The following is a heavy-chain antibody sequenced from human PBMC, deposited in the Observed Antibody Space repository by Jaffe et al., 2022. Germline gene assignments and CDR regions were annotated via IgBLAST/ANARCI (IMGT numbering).Heavy chain of an antibody. J-gene: IGHJ4*02. CDR3: AKDRGLGKYYFDY. D-gene: IGHD3-10*01. CDR2: IRYDGSNK. Sequence: QVQLVESGGGVVQPGGSLRLSCAASGFTFSSYGMHWVRQAPGKGLEWVAFIRYDGSNKYYADSVKGRFTISRDNSKNTLYLQMNSLRAEDTAVYYCAKDRGLGKYYFDYWGQGTLVTVSS. V-gene: IGHV3-30*02. CDR1: GFTFSSYG.